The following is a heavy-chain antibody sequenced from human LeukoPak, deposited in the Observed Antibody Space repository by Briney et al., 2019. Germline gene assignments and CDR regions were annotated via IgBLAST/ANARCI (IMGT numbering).Heavy chain of an antibody. CDR2: ISSSSSTI. CDR3: ARDGTSCYFSSCYYYYYMDV. D-gene: IGHD2-2*01. Sequence: PGGSLRLSCAASGFTFSSYSMNWVRQAPGKGLEWVSYISSSSSTIYHADSVKGRFTISRDNAKNSLYLQMNSLRDEDTAVYYCARDGTSCYFSSCYYYYYMDVWGKGTTVTVSS. J-gene: IGHJ6*03. V-gene: IGHV3-48*02. CDR1: GFTFSSYS.